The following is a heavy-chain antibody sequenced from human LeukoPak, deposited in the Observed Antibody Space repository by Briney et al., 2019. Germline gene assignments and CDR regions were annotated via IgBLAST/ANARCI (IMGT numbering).Heavy chain of an antibody. CDR3: ARGAVQSAVVAATGVLSGFDY. J-gene: IGHJ4*02. CDR2: IIPIFGTA. D-gene: IGHD2-15*01. V-gene: IGHV1-69*06. CDR1: GGTFSSYA. Sequence: VASVKVSCKASGGTFSSYAISWVRQAPGQGLEWMGGIIPIFGTANYAQKFQGRVTITADKSTSTAYMELSSLRSEDTAVYYCARGAVQSAVVAATGVLSGFDYWGQGTLVTVSS.